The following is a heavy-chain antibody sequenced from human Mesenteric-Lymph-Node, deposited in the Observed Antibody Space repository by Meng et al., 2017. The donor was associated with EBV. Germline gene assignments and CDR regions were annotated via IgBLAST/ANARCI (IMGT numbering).Heavy chain of an antibody. J-gene: IGHJ4*02. Sequence: HGQLGESGGGGVQPGRSLRLSCEVSGFTFSVYGMHWVRQAPGKGLEWVGVILSDGRDKYSTDSVKGRFTISRDNSKNMLFLQMNNLTPEDTAVYYCAKRSGATETVDNWGQGTLVTVSS. CDR3: AKRSGATETVDN. CDR2: ILSDGRDK. CDR1: GFTFSVYG. D-gene: IGHD1-26*01. V-gene: IGHV3-30*18.